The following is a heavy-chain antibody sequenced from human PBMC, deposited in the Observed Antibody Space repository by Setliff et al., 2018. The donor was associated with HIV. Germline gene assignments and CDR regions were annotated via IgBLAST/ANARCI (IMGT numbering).Heavy chain of an antibody. V-gene: IGHV3-48*01. D-gene: IGHD2-21*02. J-gene: IGHJ6*03. CDR3: ARGDTTPIYPNYMDV. CDR2: ISNTAGTI. CDR1: GFTLSQYD. Sequence: GGSLRLSCEASGFTLSQYDMNWVRQAPGKGLEWLSYISNTAGTIYYADSVKGRFTISRDTAKNSMYLQMNNLRVEDTAVYYCARGDTTPIYPNYMDVWGKGTTVTVSS.